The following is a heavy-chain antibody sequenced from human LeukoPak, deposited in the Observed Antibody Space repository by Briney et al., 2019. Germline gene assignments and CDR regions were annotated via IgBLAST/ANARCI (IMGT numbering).Heavy chain of an antibody. D-gene: IGHD3-22*01. CDR2: IIPIFGTP. V-gene: IGHV1-69*13. J-gene: IGHJ3*02. CDR1: GGTFSSYA. Sequence: VASVKVSCKASGGTFSSYAISCVRQAPGQGLEWMGGIIPIFGTPNYAQKFQGRVTITADESTSTAYMELSSLRSEDTAVYYCARGSHYYDSSGYYYDAFDIWGQGTMVTVSS. CDR3: ARGSHYYDSSGYYYDAFDI.